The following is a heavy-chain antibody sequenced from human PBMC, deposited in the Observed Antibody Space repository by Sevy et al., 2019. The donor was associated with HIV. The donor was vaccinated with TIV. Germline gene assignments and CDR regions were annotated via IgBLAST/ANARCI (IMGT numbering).Heavy chain of an antibody. Sequence: GGSLRLSCAASGFTVSSDYMTWVRQAPGKGLEWVSVIYSGGTTYYADSVKGRFTISRDNSKNTVYLQMNSLRAEDTAVYYGARESSSTWQAGYYGIAVWGQGTTVTVSS. CDR1: GFTVSSDY. CDR2: IYSGGTT. J-gene: IGHJ6*02. D-gene: IGHD6-13*01. V-gene: IGHV3-66*01. CDR3: ARESSSTWQAGYYGIAV.